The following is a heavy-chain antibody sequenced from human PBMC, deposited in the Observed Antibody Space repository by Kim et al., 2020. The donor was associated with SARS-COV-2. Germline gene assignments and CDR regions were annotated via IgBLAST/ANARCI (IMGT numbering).Heavy chain of an antibody. CDR2: IYYSGNT. Sequence: SETLSLTCTVSGGSVSSGSYFWSWIRQPPGKGLEWIVYIYYSGNTNYNPSLKSRVTMSVDTSKNQFSLKLRSLTAADTAVYYCARAPNDCCSGYPYYFDSWGQGTLVTVSS. CDR1: GGSVSSGSYF. V-gene: IGHV4-61*01. D-gene: IGHD3-3*01. CDR3: ARAPNDCCSGYPYYFDS. J-gene: IGHJ4*02.